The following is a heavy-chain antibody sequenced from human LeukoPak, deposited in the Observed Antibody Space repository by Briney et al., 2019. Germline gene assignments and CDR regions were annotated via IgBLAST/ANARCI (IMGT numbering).Heavy chain of an antibody. CDR2: IYYSGST. CDR3: ARTTLTIPYATYDM. CDR1: GGSISSTSYY. V-gene: IGHV4-39*07. J-gene: IGHJ3*02. Sequence: SETLSLTCTVSGGSISSTSYYWGWIRQPPGKGLEWIGNIYYSGSTYYNPSLKSRLTISLDTSKNQFSLKLSSVTAADTAVYYCARTTLTIPYATYDMWGQGTMVTVSS. D-gene: IGHD3-9*01.